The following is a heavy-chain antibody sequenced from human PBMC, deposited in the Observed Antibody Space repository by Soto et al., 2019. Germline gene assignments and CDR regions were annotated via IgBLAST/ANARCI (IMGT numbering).Heavy chain of an antibody. J-gene: IGHJ6*02. Sequence: GGSLRLSCSAPGFTFSSYGMHWVRQAPGKGLEWVAVISYDGSNKYYADSVKGRFTISRDNSKNTLYLQMNSLRAEDTAVYYCAKASIYGTLDGMDVWGQGTTVTVSS. D-gene: IGHD4-17*01. CDR1: GFTFSSYG. V-gene: IGHV3-30*18. CDR3: AKASIYGTLDGMDV. CDR2: ISYDGSNK.